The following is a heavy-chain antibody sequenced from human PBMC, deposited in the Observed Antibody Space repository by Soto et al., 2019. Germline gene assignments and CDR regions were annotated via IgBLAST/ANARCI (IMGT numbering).Heavy chain of an antibody. Sequence: QVQLVESGGGVVQPGRSLRLSCAASGFTFSSYGMHWVRQAPGKGLEWVAVISYDGSNKYYADSVKGRFTISRDNSKNTLYLQMNSLRAEDTAVYYCAKASVAGTLAFDICGQGTMVTVSS. V-gene: IGHV3-30*18. CDR2: ISYDGSNK. CDR3: AKASVAGTLAFDI. D-gene: IGHD6-19*01. J-gene: IGHJ3*02. CDR1: GFTFSSYG.